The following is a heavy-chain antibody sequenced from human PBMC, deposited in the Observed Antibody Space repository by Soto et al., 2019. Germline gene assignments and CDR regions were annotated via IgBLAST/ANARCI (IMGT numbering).Heavy chain of an antibody. CDR3: AKQAVARGDIDY. CDR1: GFTFISYA. CDR2: ISGSGGST. D-gene: IGHD6-19*01. J-gene: IGHJ4*02. Sequence: WGSLRLSCAASGFTFISYAIILFRQAPGKWLEWVSAISGSGGSTYYADSVKGRFTISRDNSKNTLYLQMNSLRAEDTAVYYCAKQAVARGDIDYWGQGTLVTVSS. V-gene: IGHV3-23*01.